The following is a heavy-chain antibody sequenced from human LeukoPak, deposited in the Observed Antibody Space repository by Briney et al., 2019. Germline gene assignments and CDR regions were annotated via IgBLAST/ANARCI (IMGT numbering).Heavy chain of an antibody. Sequence: SETLSLTCSVSGGSTTKNGYYWGWIRQSPEPGLEWIGCMHYSGSTYYNPSLKSRVTISLDTSKNQFSLKLISVTAADTAVYYCAKSRYGSTSTNYYMDVWGKGTTVTVSS. CDR2: MHYSGST. J-gene: IGHJ6*03. CDR3: AKSRYGSTSTNYYMDV. CDR1: GGSTTKNGYY. V-gene: IGHV4-39*07. D-gene: IGHD2-2*01.